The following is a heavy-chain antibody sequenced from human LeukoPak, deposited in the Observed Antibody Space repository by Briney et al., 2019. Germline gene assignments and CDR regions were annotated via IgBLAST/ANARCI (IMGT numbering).Heavy chain of an antibody. D-gene: IGHD5-24*01. V-gene: IGHV3-23*01. Sequence: GGSLRLSCAASGFTFSRYAMSWVRQAPGKGLQWVSSISGSGDATYYADPVKGRFTISRDNSKTTVYLQMYGLSAEDTSLYYCAKARESRDGYLSDYWRQGTLVTVCS. J-gene: IGHJ4*02. CDR1: GFTFSRYA. CDR2: ISGSGDAT. CDR3: AKARESRDGYLSDY.